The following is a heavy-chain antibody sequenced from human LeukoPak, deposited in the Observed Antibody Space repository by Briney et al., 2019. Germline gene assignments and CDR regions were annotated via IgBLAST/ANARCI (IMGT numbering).Heavy chain of an antibody. D-gene: IGHD3-10*01. V-gene: IGHV3-74*01. CDR1: GFTLSNYW. CDR3: VRDIGEYDF. CDR2: INGDGSET. J-gene: IGHJ4*02. Sequence: GGSLRLSCAASGFTLSNYWMHWVRQAPGKGLVWVSRINGDGSETYYADSVKGRFTSSRDNAKNTVFLQMNNLRAEDTAVYYCVRDIGEYDFWGQGTLVTVSS.